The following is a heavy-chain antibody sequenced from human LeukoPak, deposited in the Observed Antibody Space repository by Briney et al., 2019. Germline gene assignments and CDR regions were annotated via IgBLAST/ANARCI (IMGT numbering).Heavy chain of an antibody. J-gene: IGHJ4*02. CDR3: ARTGEEGIDY. D-gene: IGHD7-27*01. CDR2: IYTSGST. V-gene: IGHV4-61*02. Sequence: SETLSLTRTVSGGSISSGSYYWSWIRQPAGKGLEWIGRIYTSGSTNYNPSLKSRVTISVDTSKNQFSLKLSSVTAADTAVYYCARTGEEGIDYWGQGTLVTVSS. CDR1: GGSISSGSYY.